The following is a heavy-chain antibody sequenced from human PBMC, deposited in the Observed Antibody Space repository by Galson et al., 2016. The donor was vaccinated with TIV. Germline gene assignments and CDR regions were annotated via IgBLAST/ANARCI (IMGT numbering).Heavy chain of an antibody. CDR3: PRDIMDRGVSHYYYGMDV. V-gene: IGHV1-18*01. Sequence: SVKVSCKASGYTFINYGISWVRQAPGQGLEWMGWISTNNGKTNFAQNLQGRVSMTTDTSTSTAYRELRGLRSDDTAFYYCPRDIMDRGVSHYYYGMDVWGQGTTVTVSS. D-gene: IGHD3-10*01. CDR1: GYTFINYG. CDR2: ISTNNGKT. J-gene: IGHJ6*02.